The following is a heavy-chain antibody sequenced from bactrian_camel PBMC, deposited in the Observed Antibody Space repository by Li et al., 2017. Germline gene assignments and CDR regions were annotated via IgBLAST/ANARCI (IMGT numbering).Heavy chain of an antibody. V-gene: IGHV3S55*01. Sequence: HVQLVESGGGSVQTGGSLRLSCAASGSTRRLGIMGWFRQAPGKDREGVAHIDSDGKWYAESLKGRSTISTDDANNTLDLQIDSLQPEDTAMYYCAVLSQFNHCRGVLVGIWQQYASWGQGTQVTVS. J-gene: IGHJ4*01. CDR2: IDSDGK. CDR1: GSTRRLGI. D-gene: IGHD5*01. CDR3: AVLSQFNHCRGVLVGIWQQYAS.